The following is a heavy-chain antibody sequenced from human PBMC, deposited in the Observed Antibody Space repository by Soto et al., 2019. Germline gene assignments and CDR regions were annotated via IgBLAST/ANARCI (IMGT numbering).Heavy chain of an antibody. Sequence: QVQLVESGGGVVQPGRSLRLSCAASGFTFSSYGMHWVRQAPGKGLEWVAVISYDGSNKYYADSVKGRFTISRDNSKNTLYLQMNSLRAEDTALYYCAIEGCTWGQGTLVTVSS. D-gene: IGHD2-8*01. CDR1: GFTFSSYG. V-gene: IGHV3-30*03. CDR3: AIEGCT. CDR2: ISYDGSNK. J-gene: IGHJ5*02.